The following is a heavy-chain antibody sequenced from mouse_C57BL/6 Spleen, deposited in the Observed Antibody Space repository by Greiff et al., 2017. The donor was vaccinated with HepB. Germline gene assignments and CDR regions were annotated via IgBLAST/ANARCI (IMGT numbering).Heavy chain of an antibody. CDR2: ISSGSSTI. J-gene: IGHJ2*01. D-gene: IGHD2-3*01. V-gene: IGHV5-17*01. CDR1: GFTLSDYG. Sequence: EVQRVESGGGLVKPGGSLKLSCAASGFTLSDYGMHWVRQAPEQGLEWVAYISSGSSTIYYADTVKGRFTISRDNAKNTLFLQMTSLRSEDTAMYYCARDGYYFDYWGQGTTLTVSS. CDR3: ARDGYYFDY.